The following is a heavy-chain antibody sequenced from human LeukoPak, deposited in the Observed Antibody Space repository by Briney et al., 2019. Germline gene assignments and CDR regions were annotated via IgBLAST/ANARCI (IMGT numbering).Heavy chain of an antibody. J-gene: IGHJ6*03. V-gene: IGHV4-59*01. CDR2: IYYTGST. D-gene: IGHD6-13*01. CDR1: GGSISSFY. Sequence: SETLSLTCIVSGGSISSFYWSWIRQPPGKGLEWIGYIYYTGSTNYNPSLNSRVTISRDTSKNHFSLELSSVTAADTAVYFCARGRVSSSSWSSTYYYYFYMDVWGKGTTVTVSS. CDR3: ARGRVSSSSWSSTYYYYFYMDV.